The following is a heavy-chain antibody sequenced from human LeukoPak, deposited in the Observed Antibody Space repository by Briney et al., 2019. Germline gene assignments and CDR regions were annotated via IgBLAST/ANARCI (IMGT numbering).Heavy chain of an antibody. V-gene: IGHV4-39*07. CDR1: GGSISSSSYY. CDR3: ARGVTMVRGRDAYYYYYYMDV. J-gene: IGHJ6*03. D-gene: IGHD3-10*01. Sequence: SETLSLTCTVSGGSISSSSYYWGWIRQPPGKGLEWIGSIYYSGSTYYNPSLKSRVTMSVDTSKNQFSLKLSSVTAADTAVYYCARGVTMVRGRDAYYYYYYMDVWGKGTTVTISS. CDR2: IYYSGST.